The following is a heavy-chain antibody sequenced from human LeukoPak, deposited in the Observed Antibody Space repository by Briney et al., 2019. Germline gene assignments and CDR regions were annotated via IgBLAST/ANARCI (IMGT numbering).Heavy chain of an antibody. V-gene: IGHV4-38-2*02. J-gene: IGHJ4*02. D-gene: IGHD3-22*01. CDR3: AREDYYDSSGYYLDY. Sequence: SESLSLTCTVSGYSISSGYFWGWIRQPPGKGLEWIASIYHSGSTYYSPSLKSRVTISVDTSKNQFSLNLSSVTAADTAVYYCAREDYYDSSGYYLDYWGQGTLVTVSS. CDR2: IYHSGST. CDR1: GYSISSGYF.